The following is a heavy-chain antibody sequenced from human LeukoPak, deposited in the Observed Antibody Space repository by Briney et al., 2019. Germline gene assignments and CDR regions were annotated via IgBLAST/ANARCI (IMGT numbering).Heavy chain of an antibody. CDR1: GGSFSGYY. CDR3: ARGPYYDFWSGYYTTPDY. D-gene: IGHD3-3*01. CDR2: INHSGST. Sequence: SETLSLTCAVYGGSFSGYYWSWLRQPPGKGLEWIGEINHSGSTNYNPSLKSRVTISVDTSKNQFSLKLSSVTAADTAVYYCARGPYYDFWSGYYTTPDYWGQGTLVTVSS. J-gene: IGHJ4*02. V-gene: IGHV4-34*01.